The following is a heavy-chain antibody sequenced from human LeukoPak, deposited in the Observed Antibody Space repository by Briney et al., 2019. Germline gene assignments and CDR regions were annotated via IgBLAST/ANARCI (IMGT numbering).Heavy chain of an antibody. Sequence: PGGSLRLSCAASGFIFSSYEINWVRQAPGKGLEWVSHISVSGDTKYYADSVKGRFTVSRDNAKNSLYLQMNSLRAEDTAVYYCARDDYDYVWGSYRSKGFDYWGQGTLVTVSS. CDR2: ISVSGDTK. J-gene: IGHJ4*02. V-gene: IGHV3-48*03. CDR3: ARDDYDYVWGSYRSKGFDY. CDR1: GFIFSSYE. D-gene: IGHD3-16*02.